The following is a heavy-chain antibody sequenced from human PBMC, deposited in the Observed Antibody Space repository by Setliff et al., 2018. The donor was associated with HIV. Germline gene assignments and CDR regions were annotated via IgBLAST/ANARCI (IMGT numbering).Heavy chain of an antibody. CDR1: GYTFTSYG. Sequence: ASVKVSCKASGYTFTSYGISWVRQAPGQGLEWMGWISAYNGNTNYAQKLQGRVTMTTDTSTSTAYMELRSLRSDDTAVYYCASLKIVAVAGTTGGYYYYGMYVWGQGTTVTASS. V-gene: IGHV1-18*01. CDR3: ASLKIVAVAGTTGGYYYYGMYV. J-gene: IGHJ6*02. CDR2: ISAYNGNT. D-gene: IGHD6-19*01.